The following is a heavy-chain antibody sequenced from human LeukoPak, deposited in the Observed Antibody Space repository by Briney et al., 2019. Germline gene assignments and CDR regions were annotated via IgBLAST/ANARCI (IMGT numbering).Heavy chain of an antibody. CDR2: ISAYNGNT. V-gene: IGHV1-18*01. Sequence: PGASVKVSCTASGYTFTSYGISWVRQAPGQGLEWMGWISAYNGNTNYAQKLQGRVTMTTDTSTSTAYMELRSLRSDDTAVYYCARDYCSGGSCYSGIDYFDYWGQGTLVTVSS. D-gene: IGHD2-15*01. CDR3: ARDYCSGGSCYSGIDYFDY. J-gene: IGHJ4*02. CDR1: GYTFTSYG.